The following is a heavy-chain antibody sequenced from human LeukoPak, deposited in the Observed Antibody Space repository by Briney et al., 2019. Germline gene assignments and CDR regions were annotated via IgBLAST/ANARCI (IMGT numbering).Heavy chain of an antibody. D-gene: IGHD5-24*01. CDR2: IIPIFGTA. Sequence: SVKVSCKASGGTFSSYAISWVRQAPGQGLKWMGRIIPIFGTANYAQKFQGRVTITTDESTSTAYMELSSLRSEDTAVYYCARGDGYNQIDYWGQGTLVTVSS. J-gene: IGHJ4*02. CDR1: GGTFSSYA. CDR3: ARGDGYNQIDY. V-gene: IGHV1-69*05.